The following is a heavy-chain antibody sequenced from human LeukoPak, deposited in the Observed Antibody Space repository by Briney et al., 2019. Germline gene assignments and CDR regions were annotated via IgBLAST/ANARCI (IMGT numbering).Heavy chain of an antibody. CDR2: IYYSGST. CDR3: ARVALVVVPAAIPYYMDV. D-gene: IGHD2-2*01. Sequence: PSETLSLTCTVSGGSMSSYYWSWIRQPPGKGLEWIGYIYYSGSTNYNPSLKSRVTISVDTSKNQFSLKLSSVTAADTAVYYCARVALVVVPAAIPYYMDVWGKGTTVTVSS. CDR1: GGSMSSYY. V-gene: IGHV4-59*12. J-gene: IGHJ6*03.